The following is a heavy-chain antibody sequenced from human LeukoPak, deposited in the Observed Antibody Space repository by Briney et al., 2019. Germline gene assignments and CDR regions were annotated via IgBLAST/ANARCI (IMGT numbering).Heavy chain of an antibody. CDR3: ARGLPDKGFDP. Sequence: SETLSLPCTVSGGSISSYYWSWIRQPPGKGLEWIGYIYYSGSTNYNPSLKSRVTISVDTSKNQFSLKLSSVTAADTAVYYCARGLPDKGFDPWGQGTLVTVSS. CDR1: GGSISSYY. D-gene: IGHD4-11*01. V-gene: IGHV4-59*01. J-gene: IGHJ5*02. CDR2: IYYSGST.